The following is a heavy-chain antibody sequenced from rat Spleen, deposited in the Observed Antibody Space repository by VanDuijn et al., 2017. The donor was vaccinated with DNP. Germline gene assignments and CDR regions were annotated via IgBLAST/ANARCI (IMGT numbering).Heavy chain of an antibody. CDR3: VRWNSGHFDY. CDR1: GFTFSAYY. CDR2: ISSPAYAP. Sequence: EVQLVESGGGLVQPGRSLKLSCAASGFTFSAYYMAWVRQAPAKGLEWVAYISSPAYAPYYTDSVKGRFAISRDNAKSTLYLQMNSLRSEDMATYYCVRWNSGHFDYWGQGVMVTVSS. V-gene: IGHV5-22*01. D-gene: IGHD4-3*01. J-gene: IGHJ2*01.